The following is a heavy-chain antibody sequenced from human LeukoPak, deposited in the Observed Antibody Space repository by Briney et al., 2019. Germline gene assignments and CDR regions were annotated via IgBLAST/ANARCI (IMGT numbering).Heavy chain of an antibody. Sequence: PGGSLRLSCAASGFTFSSYGRDWVRQARGKGVEWVAFIRYDGSNKYYADCVKGRFTSSRDNSKNTLYLQMNSLRAEDTAVYYCAKSGYNRFDYWGQGTLVTVSS. J-gene: IGHJ4*02. CDR2: IRYDGSNK. CDR1: GFTFSSYG. D-gene: IGHD5-24*01. CDR3: AKSGYNRFDY. V-gene: IGHV3-30*02.